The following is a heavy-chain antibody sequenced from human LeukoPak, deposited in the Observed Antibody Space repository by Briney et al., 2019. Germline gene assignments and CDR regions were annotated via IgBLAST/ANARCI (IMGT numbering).Heavy chain of an antibody. V-gene: IGHV3-11*04. Sequence: PGGSLRLSCAASGFTFSDYYMSWIRQAPGKGLEWVSYISSSGSTIYYADSVKGRFTISRDNAKNSLYLQMNSLRAEDTAVYYCAKSGRYCSGSSCYQEASLDYWGQGTLVTVSS. D-gene: IGHD2-15*01. CDR3: AKSGRYCSGSSCYQEASLDY. CDR2: ISSSGSTI. J-gene: IGHJ4*02. CDR1: GFTFSDYY.